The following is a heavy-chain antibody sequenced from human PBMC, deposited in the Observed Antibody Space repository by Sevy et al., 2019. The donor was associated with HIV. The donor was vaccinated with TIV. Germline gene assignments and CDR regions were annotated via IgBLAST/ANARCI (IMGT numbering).Heavy chain of an antibody. CDR2: ISSSGSTI. CDR1: GFTFSSYE. D-gene: IGHD2-8*01. J-gene: IGHJ6*02. Sequence: GGSLRLSCAASGFTFSSYEMNWVRQAPGKGLEWVSYISSSGSTIYYADSVKGRFPISRDNAKNSLYLQMNSLRAEDTAVYYCARDGFYCTNGVCYYYYYGMDVWGQGTTVTVSS. CDR3: ARDGFYCTNGVCYYYYYGMDV. V-gene: IGHV3-48*03.